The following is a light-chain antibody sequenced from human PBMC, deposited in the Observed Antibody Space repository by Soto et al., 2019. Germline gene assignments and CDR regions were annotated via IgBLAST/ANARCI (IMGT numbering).Light chain of an antibody. CDR1: SSDVGGYNY. Sequence: QSALTQPASMSGSPGQSITISCTGTSSDVGGYNYVSWYRQHPGKAPKLMIYDVNNRPSGVSNRFSGSKSGNTASLTISGLQAEDEADYYCSSHSSSSTLVVFGGGPQLTVL. V-gene: IGLV2-14*03. CDR3: SSHSSSSTLVV. J-gene: IGLJ2*01. CDR2: DVN.